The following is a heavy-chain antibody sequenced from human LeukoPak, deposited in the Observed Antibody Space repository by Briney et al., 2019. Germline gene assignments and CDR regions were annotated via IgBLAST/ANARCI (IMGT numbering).Heavy chain of an antibody. D-gene: IGHD3-22*01. J-gene: IGHJ4*02. CDR1: GGSISRSSHY. CDR3: ARLNYDSSVGY. CDR2: VYYSGST. V-gene: IGHV4-39*01. Sequence: KASETLSLTCTVSGGSISRSSHYWGWVRQPPGKGLEWIGSVYYSGSTYYNPSLKSRVTISVDTSKNQFSLKLSSVTAADTAVYYCARLNYDSSVGYWGQGTLVTVSS.